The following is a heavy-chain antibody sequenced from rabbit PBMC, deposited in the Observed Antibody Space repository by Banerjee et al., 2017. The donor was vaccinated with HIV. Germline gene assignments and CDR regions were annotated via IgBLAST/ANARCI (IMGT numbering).Heavy chain of an antibody. V-gene: IGHV1S45*01. D-gene: IGHD4-2*01. J-gene: IGHJ4*01. Sequence: QEQLVESGGGLVQPGASLTLTCTASGFSFSSSYYMCWVRQAPGKGLEWIACIYTGSSGTTYYASWAKGRFTITRSTSLNTVTLQLNSLTAADTATYFCARDADYAGLYFNLWGPGTLVTVS. CDR1: GFSFSSSYY. CDR3: ARDADYAGLYFNL. CDR2: IYTGSSGTT.